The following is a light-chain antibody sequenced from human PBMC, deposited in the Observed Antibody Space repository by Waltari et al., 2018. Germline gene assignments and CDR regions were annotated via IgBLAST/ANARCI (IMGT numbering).Light chain of an antibody. CDR2: RAS. CDR1: PSVNSW. V-gene: IGKV1-5*03. Sequence: DIQMTQSPSTLSASVGDRVTITCRASPSVNSWLAWYQQKPGKAPKLLIYRASNLESGVPSRFSGSGSGTEFTLTISSLQPDDFATYYCQQYNTYLLTFGGGTKVEIK. CDR3: QQYNTYLLT. J-gene: IGKJ4*01.